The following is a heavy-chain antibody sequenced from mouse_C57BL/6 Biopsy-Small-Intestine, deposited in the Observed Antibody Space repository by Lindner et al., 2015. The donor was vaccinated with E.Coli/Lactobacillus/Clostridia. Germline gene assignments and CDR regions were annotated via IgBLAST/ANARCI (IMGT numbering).Heavy chain of an antibody. CDR3: ARVAFHYGSSYFDY. CDR2: IYPGGGYT. D-gene: IGHD1-1*01. Sequence: VQLQESGAELVRPGTSVKMSCKASGYTFTNYWIGWAKQRPGHGLEWTGDIYPGGGYTNYNEKFKGKATLTADKSSSTAYMQFSSLTSEDSAIYYCARVAFHYGSSYFDYWGQGTTLTVSS. CDR1: GYTFTNYW. J-gene: IGHJ2*01. V-gene: IGHV1-63*01.